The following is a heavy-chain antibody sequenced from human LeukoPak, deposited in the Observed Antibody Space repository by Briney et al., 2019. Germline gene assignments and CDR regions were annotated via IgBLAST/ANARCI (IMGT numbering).Heavy chain of an antibody. CDR3: ARGGGYASPIGY. D-gene: IGHD5-12*01. V-gene: IGHV4-59*01. Sequence: SETLSLTCTVSGGSISNYCWSCIRQPPGKGLEWIGYIYHSGSTNYNPSLKSRVTISVDTSKNQFSLKLSSVTAADTAVYYCARGGGYASPIGYWGQGALVTVSS. CDR2: IYHSGST. CDR1: GGSISNYC. J-gene: IGHJ4*02.